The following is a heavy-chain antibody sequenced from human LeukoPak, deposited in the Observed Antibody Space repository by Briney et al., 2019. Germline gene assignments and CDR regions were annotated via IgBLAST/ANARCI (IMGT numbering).Heavy chain of an antibody. CDR1: GYSISSGYY. V-gene: IGHV4-61*01. Sequence: SSETLSLTCTVSGYSISSGYYWSWIRQAPGQGLEYVGYIYYTGSTNYSPSLKSRVTMSIDTPKNQFSLKLTSVTAADTAVYYCAKSNGYGLIDIWGQGTMVTVSS. CDR3: AKSNGYGLIDI. CDR2: IYYTGST. D-gene: IGHD3-22*01. J-gene: IGHJ3*02.